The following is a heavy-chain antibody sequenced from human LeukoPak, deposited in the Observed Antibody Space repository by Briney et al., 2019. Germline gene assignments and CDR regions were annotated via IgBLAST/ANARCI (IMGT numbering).Heavy chain of an antibody. CDR3: ARDPEDIVVVPAAAIDY. CDR2: IIPILGIA. CDR1: GGTFSSYA. V-gene: IGHV1-69*04. Sequence: ASVKVSCKASGGTFSSYAISWVRQAPGQGLEWMGRIIPILGIANYAQKFQGRVTITADKSTSTAYMELSTLRSEDTAVYYCARDPEDIVVVPAAAIDYWGQGTLVTVSS. D-gene: IGHD2-2*01. J-gene: IGHJ4*02.